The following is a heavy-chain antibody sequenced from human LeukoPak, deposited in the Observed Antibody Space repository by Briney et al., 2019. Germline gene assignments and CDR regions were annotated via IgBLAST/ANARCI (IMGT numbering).Heavy chain of an antibody. CDR2: IYTSGST. V-gene: IGHV4-61*02. CDR3: ARESGKDAFDI. Sequence: SSETLSLTCTVSGGSISSGSYYWSWIRQPAGKGLEWIGRIYTSGSTNYNPSLKSRVTISVDTSKNQFSLTLMSVTAADTAIYYCARESGKDAFDIWGQGTMVTVSS. J-gene: IGHJ3*02. CDR1: GGSISSGSYY.